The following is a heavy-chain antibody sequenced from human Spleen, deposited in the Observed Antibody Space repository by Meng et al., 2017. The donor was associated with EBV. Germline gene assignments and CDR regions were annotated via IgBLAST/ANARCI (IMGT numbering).Heavy chain of an antibody. D-gene: IGHD3-3*01. CDR1: GGSLSGYY. CDR3: AREAGPFFGVIVYDS. V-gene: IGHV4-34*01. J-gene: IGHJ4*02. CDR2: INQSGST. Sequence: QVQLQKGGEGLLKPSGALSPTCGFSGGSLSGYYWTWIRQSPGKGLEWIGEINQSGSTNYNPSLKSRVTVSVDTSKNQFSLRVTSVTAADSALYYCAREAGPFFGVIVYDSWGQGTLVTVSS.